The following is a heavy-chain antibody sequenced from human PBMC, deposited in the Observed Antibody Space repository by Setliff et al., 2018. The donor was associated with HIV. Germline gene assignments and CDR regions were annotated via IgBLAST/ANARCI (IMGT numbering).Heavy chain of an antibody. Sequence: GGSLRLSCTAFGFTFYNYGFHWVRRVTGKGLEWVAGDTVTGATYYPNSVQGRFTISRDDGGSYLQMNSLRVEDTAVYYCAKCGGVTCYSASWYFDYWGQGTLVTVSS. D-gene: IGHD2-15*01. CDR3: AKCGGVTCYSASWYFDY. J-gene: IGHJ4*02. CDR1: GFTFYNYG. CDR2: DTVTGAT. V-gene: IGHV3-13*01.